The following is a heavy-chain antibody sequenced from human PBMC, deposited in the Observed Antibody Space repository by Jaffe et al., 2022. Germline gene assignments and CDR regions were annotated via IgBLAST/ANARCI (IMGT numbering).Heavy chain of an antibody. Sequence: EVQLVESGGGLVQPGRSLRLSCPASGFTFGDFAMSWVRQAPGKGLEWVGFIRSKAYGGTTDYAASVKGRFTISRDDSKSIAYLQMNSLKTEDTAVYYCTRGLGGYTGGYWGQGTLVTVSS. D-gene: IGHD5-12*01. CDR2: IRSKAYGGTT. J-gene: IGHJ4*02. V-gene: IGHV3-49*04. CDR1: GFTFGDFA. CDR3: TRGLGGYTGGY.